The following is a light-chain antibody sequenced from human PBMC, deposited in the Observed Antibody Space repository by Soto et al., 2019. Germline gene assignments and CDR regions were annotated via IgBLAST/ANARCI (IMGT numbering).Light chain of an antibody. CDR1: SSDIGYYTY. CDR3: SSYAGSTTLL. V-gene: IGLV2-14*01. CDR2: EVS. Sequence: QSVLTQPASVSGSPGQSITISCTGTSSDIGYYTYVSWYQQHPGKVPKLLIYEVSHRPSGVSDRFSGSKSGNTASLTISGLQAEDEADYHCSSYAGSTTLLFGGGTKLTVL. J-gene: IGLJ3*02.